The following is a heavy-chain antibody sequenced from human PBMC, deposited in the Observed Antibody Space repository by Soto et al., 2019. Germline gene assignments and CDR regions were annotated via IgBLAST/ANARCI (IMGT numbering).Heavy chain of an antibody. D-gene: IGHD6-13*01. CDR1: GFSLGSYG. Sequence: PLRPLRLSWDVSGFSLGSYGMHCVRQAPGKGLEWVAVIGFDGKNENYGDSVKGRFTVSRDNSRNTLYLQMNSLRVEDTVVYFCAREIGYNSTWPAYWGQGTLVTVSS. CDR2: IGFDGKNE. J-gene: IGHJ4*02. CDR3: AREIGYNSTWPAY. V-gene: IGHV3-33*01.